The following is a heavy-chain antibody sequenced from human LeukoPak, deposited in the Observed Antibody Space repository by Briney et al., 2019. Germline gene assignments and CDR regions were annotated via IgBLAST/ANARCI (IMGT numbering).Heavy chain of an antibody. CDR3: ARGRAKDIVVVVAARKGLYNWFDP. Sequence: SETLSFTCAVYGGSFSGYYWSWIRQPPGKGLEWFGEINHSGSTNYNPSLKSRVTISVDTSKNQFSLKLSSATAADTAVYYCARGRAKDIVVVVAARKGLYNWFDPWGQGTLVTVSS. CDR2: INHSGST. CDR1: GGSFSGYY. V-gene: IGHV4-34*01. J-gene: IGHJ5*02. D-gene: IGHD2-15*01.